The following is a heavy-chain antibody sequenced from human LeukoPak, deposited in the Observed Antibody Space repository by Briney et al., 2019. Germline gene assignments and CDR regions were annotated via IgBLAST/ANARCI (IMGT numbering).Heavy chain of an antibody. CDR3: ARQITMIDDWFDP. CDR1: GFTFSSYS. J-gene: IGHJ5*02. CDR2: ISSSSSYI. Sequence: PGGSLRLSRAASGFTFSSYSMNWVRQAPGKGLEWVSSISSSSSYIYYADSVKGRFTISRDNAKNSLYLQMNSLRAEDTAVYYCARQITMIDDWFDPWGQGTLVTVSS. V-gene: IGHV3-21*01. D-gene: IGHD3-22*01.